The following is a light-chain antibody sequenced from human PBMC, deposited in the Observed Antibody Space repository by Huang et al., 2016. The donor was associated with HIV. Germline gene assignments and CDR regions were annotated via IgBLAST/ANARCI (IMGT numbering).Light chain of an antibody. CDR3: QQYGSSPTT. V-gene: IGKV3-20*01. Sequence: EIVLTQSPGTLSLSPGDRATLSCRASQSVSSNYLAWYQQKPGQAPRLLIYGAASRATGIPDRFSGSGSGTEFIFTISRVEPEDSSVFYCQQYGSSPTTFGQGTKLEI. CDR1: QSVSSNY. J-gene: IGKJ2*01. CDR2: GAA.